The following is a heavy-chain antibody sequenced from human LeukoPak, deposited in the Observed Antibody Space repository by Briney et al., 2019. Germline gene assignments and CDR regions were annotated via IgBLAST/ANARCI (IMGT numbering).Heavy chain of an antibody. V-gene: IGHV3-7*01. J-gene: IGHJ4*02. D-gene: IGHD3-10*01. CDR1: GFTFGSYG. Sequence: GGSLRLSCAASGFTFGSYGMSWVRQAPGKGLEWVANIKQDGSEKYYVDSVKGRFTISRDNAKNSLYLQMNSLRAEDTAVYYCARDTMVRGVMSYWGQGTLVTVSS. CDR2: IKQDGSEK. CDR3: ARDTMVRGVMSY.